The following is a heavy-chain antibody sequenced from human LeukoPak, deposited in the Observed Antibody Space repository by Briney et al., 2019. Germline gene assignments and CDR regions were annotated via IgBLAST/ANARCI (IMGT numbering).Heavy chain of an antibody. Sequence: PSETPSLTCTVSGGSISSYYWTWIRQPPGKGLEWIGYIYYRGSTIYNPSLKSRVIISVDTSNNHFSLKLSSVTAADTAVYYCARGNYYDSSGYYVDYWGQGTLVTVSS. V-gene: IGHV4-59*01. D-gene: IGHD3-22*01. CDR2: IYYRGST. J-gene: IGHJ4*02. CDR3: ARGNYYDSSGYYVDY. CDR1: GGSISSYY.